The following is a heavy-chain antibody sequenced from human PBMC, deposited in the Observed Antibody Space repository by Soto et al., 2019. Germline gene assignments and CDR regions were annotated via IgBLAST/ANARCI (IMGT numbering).Heavy chain of an antibody. V-gene: IGHV5-10-1*01. D-gene: IGHD3-10*01. CDR3: ARGGSVVRGESKYGMDG. CDR1: VYSFTSYW. CDR2: IDPSDSYT. Sequence: GESLKISCKGSVYSFTSYWISWVRQMPGKGLEWMGRIDPSDSYTNYSPSFQGHVTISADKSISTAYLQWSSLKASDTAMYYCARGGSVVRGESKYGMDGWGQGTTVTVS. J-gene: IGHJ6*02.